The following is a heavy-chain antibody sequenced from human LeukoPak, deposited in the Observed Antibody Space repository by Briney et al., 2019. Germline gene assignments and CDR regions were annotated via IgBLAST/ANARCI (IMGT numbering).Heavy chain of an antibody. D-gene: IGHD4-17*01. V-gene: IGHV4-39*01. CDR1: GGSISSSSYY. CDR3: ARLDYGDLIDY. J-gene: IGHJ4*02. CDR2: TYYSGST. Sequence: SETLSLTCTVSGGSISSSSYYWGWIRQPPGKGLEWIGSTYYSGSTYYNPSLKSRVTISVDTSKNQFSLKLSSVTAADTAVYYCARLDYGDLIDYWGQGTLVTVSS.